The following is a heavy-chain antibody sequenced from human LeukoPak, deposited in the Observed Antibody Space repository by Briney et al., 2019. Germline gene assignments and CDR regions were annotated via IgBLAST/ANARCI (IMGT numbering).Heavy chain of an antibody. CDR3: ARETGDTAMVTGTFDH. Sequence: PSETLSLTCTVSGGSISSYYWSWIRQPPGKGLEWIGYIYYSGSTNYNPSLKSRVTISVDTSKNQFSLKLSSVTAADTAVYYCARETGDTAMVTGTFDHWGQGTLVTVSS. CDR1: GGSISSYY. J-gene: IGHJ4*02. V-gene: IGHV4-59*01. D-gene: IGHD5-18*01. CDR2: IYYSGST.